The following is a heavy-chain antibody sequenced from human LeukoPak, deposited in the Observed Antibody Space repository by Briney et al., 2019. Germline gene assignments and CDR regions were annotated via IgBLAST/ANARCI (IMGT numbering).Heavy chain of an antibody. Sequence: PSETLSLTCTVSGGSISSYYWSWIRQPPGKGLEWIGYIYYSGSTNYNPSLKSRVTISVDTSKNQFSLKLSSVTAADTAVYYCARGGVYCGGDCYFVYFDYWGQGTLVTVSS. CDR1: GGSISSYY. CDR3: ARGGVYCGGDCYFVYFDY. D-gene: IGHD2-21*02. J-gene: IGHJ4*02. V-gene: IGHV4-59*01. CDR2: IYYSGST.